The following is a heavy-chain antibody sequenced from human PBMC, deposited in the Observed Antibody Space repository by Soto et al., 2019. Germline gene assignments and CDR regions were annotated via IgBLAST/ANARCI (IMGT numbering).Heavy chain of an antibody. V-gene: IGHV3-30-3*01. Sequence: QVQLVESGGGVVQPGRSLRLSCAASGFTFSPHAMHWVRQGPGKGLEWVAVISYEGSNKYYADSVKGRFTISRDNSKNTLYLQMNSLRAEDTAVYYCARERNTRYDYSYYYGMDVWGQGTTVTVSS. CDR1: GFTFSPHA. CDR3: ARERNTRYDYSYYYGMDV. D-gene: IGHD2-15*01. J-gene: IGHJ6*02. CDR2: ISYEGSNK.